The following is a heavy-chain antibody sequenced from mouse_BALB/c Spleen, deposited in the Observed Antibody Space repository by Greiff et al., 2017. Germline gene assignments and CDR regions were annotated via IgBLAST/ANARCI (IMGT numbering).Heavy chain of an antibody. D-gene: IGHD2-4*01. J-gene: IGHJ3*01. Sequence: EVQLVETGGGLVQPKGSLKLSCAASGFTFNTNAMNWVRQAPGKGLEWVARIRSKSNNYATYYADSVKDRFTISRDDSQSMLYLQMNNLKTEDTAMYYCVRAYDYDSWFAYWGQGTLVTVSA. CDR1: GFTFNTNA. CDR3: VRAYDYDSWFAY. V-gene: IGHV10S3*01. CDR2: IRSKSNNYAT.